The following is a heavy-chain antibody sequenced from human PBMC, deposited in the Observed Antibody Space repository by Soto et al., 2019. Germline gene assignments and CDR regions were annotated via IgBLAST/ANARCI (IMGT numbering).Heavy chain of an antibody. CDR3: AKDIETTVTRGAFDI. CDR1: GFTFDDYA. D-gene: IGHD4-17*01. J-gene: IGHJ3*02. CDR2: ISWNSGSI. V-gene: IGHV3-9*01. Sequence: EVQLVESGGGLVQPGRSLRLSCAASGFTFDDYAMHWVRQAPGKGLEWVSGISWNSGSIGYVDSVKGRFTISRDNAKNSLYLQMNSLRAEDTALYYCAKDIETTVTRGAFDIWGQGTMVTVSS.